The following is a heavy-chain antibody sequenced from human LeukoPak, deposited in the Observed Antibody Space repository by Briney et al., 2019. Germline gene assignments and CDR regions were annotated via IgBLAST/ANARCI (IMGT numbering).Heavy chain of an antibody. CDR3: ARVHYYDNSGYWFFDY. CDR2: THYSGST. D-gene: IGHD3-22*01. CDR1: GGSISSYY. V-gene: IGHV4-59*12. J-gene: IGHJ4*02. Sequence: SETLSLTCTVSGGSISSYYWSWLRQPPGKGLEYIGYTHYSGSTNYNPSLKSRVSMSLDTSKNQLSLKLSSVTAADTAVYYCARVHYYDNSGYWFFDYWGQGTLVTVSS.